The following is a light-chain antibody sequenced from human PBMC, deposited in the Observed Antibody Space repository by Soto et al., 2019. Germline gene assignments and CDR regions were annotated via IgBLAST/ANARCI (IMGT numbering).Light chain of an antibody. CDR1: QSVSSSY. V-gene: IGKV3-20*01. CDR2: GAS. Sequence: EIVLTQSPGTLPLSPGERATLSCRASQSVSSSYLAWYQQKPGQAPRLLIHGASSRATGIPDRISGSGSGTDFTLTISRLEPEDFAVYYCQQYGSSPITFGQGTRLEIK. CDR3: QQYGSSPIT. J-gene: IGKJ5*01.